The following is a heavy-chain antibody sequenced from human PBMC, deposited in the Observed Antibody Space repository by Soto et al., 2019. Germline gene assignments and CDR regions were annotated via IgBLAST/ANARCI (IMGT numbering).Heavy chain of an antibody. CDR1: GGSISSGGYS. Sequence: QLQLQESGSGLVRPSQTLSLTCAVSGGSISSGGYSWNWIRQPPGKGLEWIGYIYHSGSTLYNPSLKSRVTISVDKSKNQYSMKLTYVTAADTGVYYCARDQLEGNWFDPWGQGTLVTVSS. CDR2: IYHSGST. D-gene: IGHD1-1*01. CDR3: ARDQLEGNWFDP. J-gene: IGHJ5*02. V-gene: IGHV4-30-2*01.